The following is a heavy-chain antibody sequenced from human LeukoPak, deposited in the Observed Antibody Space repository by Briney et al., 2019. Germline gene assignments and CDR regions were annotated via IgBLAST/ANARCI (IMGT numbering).Heavy chain of an antibody. J-gene: IGHJ4*02. Sequence: SVKVSCKASGGTFSSYAISWVRQAPGQGLEWMGRIIPILGIANYAQKFQGRVTITTDKSTSTAYMELSSLRSEDTAVYYCASISDSDYWGQGTLVTVSS. V-gene: IGHV1-69*04. CDR1: GGTFSSYA. CDR2: IIPILGIA. CDR3: ASISDSDY.